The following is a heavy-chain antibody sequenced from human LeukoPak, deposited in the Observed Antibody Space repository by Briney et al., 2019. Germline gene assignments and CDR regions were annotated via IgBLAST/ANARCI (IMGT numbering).Heavy chain of an antibody. CDR1: GFTFSSYG. J-gene: IGHJ4*02. V-gene: IGHV3-33*01. CDR2: IWYDGSNK. D-gene: IGHD3-3*01. Sequence: GGSLRLSCAASGFTFSSYGMHWVRQAPGKGLEWVAVIWYDGSNKYYADSVKGRFTISRDNSKNTLYLRMNSLRAEDTAVYYCARDLSDPYDLWSGYYANWGQGTLVTVSS. CDR3: ARDLSDPYDLWSGYYAN.